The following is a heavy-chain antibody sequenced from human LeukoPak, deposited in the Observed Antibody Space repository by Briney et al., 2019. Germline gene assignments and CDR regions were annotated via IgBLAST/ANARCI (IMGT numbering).Heavy chain of an antibody. CDR2: MNPNSGNT. CDR3: TRDYGDYLNTDY. CDR1: GYTFTSYD. V-gene: IGHV1-8*01. D-gene: IGHD4-17*01. J-gene: IGHJ4*02. Sequence: ASVKLSCKASGYTFTSYDINWVCRATGQGLGWRGWMNPNSGNTGYAQKLQGRVTMTRNTSISTTYMELSSLRSEDTAVYYCTRDYGDYLNTDYWGQRTLVTVSS.